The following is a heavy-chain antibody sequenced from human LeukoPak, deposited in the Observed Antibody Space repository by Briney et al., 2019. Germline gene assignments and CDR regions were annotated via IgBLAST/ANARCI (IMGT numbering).Heavy chain of an antibody. V-gene: IGHV1-2*02. J-gene: IGHJ6*02. D-gene: IGHD2-2*01. CDR2: INPNSGGT. CDR1: GGTFSSYA. Sequence: ASVKVSCKASGGTFSSYAISWVRQAPGQGLEWMGWINPNSGGTNYAQKFQGRVTMTRDTSISTAYMELSRLRSDDTAVYYCARALYCSSTSCHYYGMDVWGQGTTVTVSS. CDR3: ARALYCSSTSCHYYGMDV.